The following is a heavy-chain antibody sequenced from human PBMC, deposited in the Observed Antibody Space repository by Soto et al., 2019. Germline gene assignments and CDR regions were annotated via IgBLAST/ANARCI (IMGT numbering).Heavy chain of an antibody. J-gene: IGHJ4*02. CDR3: ARRHYYGSD. Sequence: EVQLVESGGGLVQQGGSLRLSCAASGLTVSNNNMYWVRQAPGQGLECVSILYGGGTTNYAVSVKGRFIISKDNSKNTLYLRMTSLRDEDRGVYYCARRHYYGSDWGQGSLVTVSS. CDR1: GLTVSNNN. V-gene: IGHV3-66*04. CDR2: LYGGGTT. D-gene: IGHD3-10*01.